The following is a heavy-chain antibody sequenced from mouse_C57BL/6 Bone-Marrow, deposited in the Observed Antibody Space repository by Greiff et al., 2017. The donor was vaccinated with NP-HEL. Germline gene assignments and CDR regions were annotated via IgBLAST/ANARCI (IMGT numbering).Heavy chain of an antibody. J-gene: IGHJ1*03. V-gene: IGHV14-4*01. Sequence: EVQLQQSGAELVRPGASVKLSCTASGFNIKDDYMHWVKQRPEQGLEWIGWIDPENGDTEYASKFQGKATITADTSSNTAYLQLSSLTSEDTAVYYCTTRAFITTVVASSYWYFGGWGTGTTVTVSS. CDR3: TTRAFITTVVASSYWYFGG. CDR1: GFNIKDDY. CDR2: IDPENGDT. D-gene: IGHD1-1*01.